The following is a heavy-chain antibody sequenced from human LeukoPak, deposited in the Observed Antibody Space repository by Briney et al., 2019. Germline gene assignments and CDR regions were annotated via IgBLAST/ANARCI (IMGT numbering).Heavy chain of an antibody. J-gene: IGHJ4*02. CDR3: ARDGSGYSGYGDFDY. CDR1: GFTFSSYS. V-gene: IGHV3-21*01. Sequence: GGSLRLSCAASGFTFSSYSMNWVRQAPGKGLEWVSSISSSSSYIYYADSAKGRFTISRDNAKNSLFLQMNSLRAEDTAVYYCARDGSGYSGYGDFDYWGQGTLVTVSS. D-gene: IGHD5-12*01. CDR2: ISSSSSYI.